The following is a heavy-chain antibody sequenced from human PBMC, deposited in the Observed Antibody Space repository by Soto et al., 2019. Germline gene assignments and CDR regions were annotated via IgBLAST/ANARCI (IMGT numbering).Heavy chain of an antibody. CDR2: IIPIFGTA. D-gene: IGHD2-2*01. J-gene: IGHJ2*01. CDR1: GGTFSSYA. V-gene: IGHV1-69*01. Sequence: QVQLVQSGAEVKKPGSSVKVSCKASGGTFSSYAISWVRQAPGQGLEWMGGIIPIFGTANYAQKFQGRVTITADESTSTAYMELSSLRPEDTAVYYCARDHLLGVVPAAMLGYFDLWGRGTLVTVSS. CDR3: ARDHLLGVVPAAMLGYFDL.